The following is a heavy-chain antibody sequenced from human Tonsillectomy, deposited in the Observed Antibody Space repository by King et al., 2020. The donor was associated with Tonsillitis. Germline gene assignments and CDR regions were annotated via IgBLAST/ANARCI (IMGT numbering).Heavy chain of an antibody. CDR3: ARVRPGSGWADAVFDI. Sequence: VQLVESGGGLVQPGGSLRLSCAASGFTFSSYWMHWVRQAPGKGLVWVSRINSDGSSTSYADSVKGRFTISRDNAKNTLYLQMNSLRAEDTAVYYCARVRPGSGWADAVFDIWGEATMVTVPS. D-gene: IGHD6-19*01. V-gene: IGHV3-74*01. CDR2: INSDGSST. J-gene: IGHJ3*02. CDR1: GFTFSSYW.